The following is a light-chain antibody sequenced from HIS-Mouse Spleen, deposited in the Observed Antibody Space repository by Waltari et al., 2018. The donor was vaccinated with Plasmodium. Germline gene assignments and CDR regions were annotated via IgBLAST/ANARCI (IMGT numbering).Light chain of an antibody. CDR2: DNN. CDR1: SSNLGNNY. CDR3: GTWDSSLSAGVV. V-gene: IGLV1-51*01. J-gene: IGLJ2*01. Sequence: QSVLTPPPSVSAAPGQKVTISCSGSSSNLGNNYVSWYQQLPGTAPKLLIYDNNKRPSGIPDRFSGSKSGTSATLGITGLQTGDEADYYCGTWDSSLSAGVVFGGGTKLTVL.